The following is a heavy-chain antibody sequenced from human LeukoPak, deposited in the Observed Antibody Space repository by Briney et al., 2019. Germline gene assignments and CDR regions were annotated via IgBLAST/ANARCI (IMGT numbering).Heavy chain of an antibody. V-gene: IGHV4-59*01. Sequence: SETLSLTCTVSGGSISSYYWSWIRQPPGKGLEWIGYIYYSGSTNYNPSLKSRVTISVDTSKNQFSLKLSSVTAADTAAYYCARGPYSSGEDYWGQGTLVTVSS. D-gene: IGHD6-19*01. CDR2: IYYSGST. CDR3: ARGPYSSGEDY. J-gene: IGHJ4*02. CDR1: GGSISSYY.